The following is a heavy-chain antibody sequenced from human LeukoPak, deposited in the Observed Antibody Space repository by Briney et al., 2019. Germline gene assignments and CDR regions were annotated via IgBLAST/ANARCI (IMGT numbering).Heavy chain of an antibody. CDR1: GGSFSGYY. Sequence: SETLSLTCAVYGGSFSGYYWSWIRQPPGKVREWIGEINHSGSTNYNPSLKSRVTISVDTSKNQFSLKLSSVTAADTAVYYCARFQTRIAAAATHWFDPWGQGTLVTVSS. CDR2: INHSGST. V-gene: IGHV4-34*01. D-gene: IGHD6-13*01. J-gene: IGHJ5*02. CDR3: ARFQTRIAAAATHWFDP.